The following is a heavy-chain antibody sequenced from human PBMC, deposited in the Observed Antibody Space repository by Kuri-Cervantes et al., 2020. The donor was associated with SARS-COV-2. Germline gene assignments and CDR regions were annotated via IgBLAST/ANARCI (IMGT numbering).Heavy chain of an antibody. J-gene: IGHJ3*02. D-gene: IGHD3-3*01. CDR1: GGSISSSSYY. CDR3: ARPLALYYDFWSGYPYDAFDI. CDR2: IYYSGST. V-gene: IGHV4-39*01. Sequence: SETLSLTCTVCGGSISSSSYYWGWIRQPPGKGLEWIGSIYYSGSTYYNPSLKSRVTISVDTSKNQFSLKLSSVTAADTAVYYCARPLALYYDFWSGYPYDAFDIWGQGTMVTVSS.